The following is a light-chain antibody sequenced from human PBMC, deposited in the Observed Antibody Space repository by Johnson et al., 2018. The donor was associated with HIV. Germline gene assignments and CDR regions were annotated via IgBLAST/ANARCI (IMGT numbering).Light chain of an antibody. CDR3: GTGDTSLSAGGV. Sequence: QSVLTQPPSVSAAPGQKVTISCSGSSSNIGNNYVSWYQQLPGTAPKLLIYENSKRPSGIPDRFSGSKSGTSATLGITGLQTGDEADYYCGTGDTSLSAGGVVGTGTKVTV. CDR2: ENS. J-gene: IGLJ1*01. V-gene: IGLV1-51*02. CDR1: SSNIGNNY.